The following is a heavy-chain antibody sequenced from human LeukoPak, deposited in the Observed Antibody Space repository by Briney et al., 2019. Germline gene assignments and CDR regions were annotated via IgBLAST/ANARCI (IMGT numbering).Heavy chain of an antibody. D-gene: IGHD6-19*01. CDR2: ISSTGGST. CDR1: GFTFSSYA. J-gene: IGHJ5*02. CDR3: ARGYSSLDP. Sequence: GGSLRLSCAASGFTFSSYAMSWVRQAPGKGLGWVSGISSTGGSTYYADSVKGRFTISRDNSKNTLYLHMNSLTAEDTAVYYCARGYSSLDPWGQGALVTVSS. V-gene: IGHV3-23*01.